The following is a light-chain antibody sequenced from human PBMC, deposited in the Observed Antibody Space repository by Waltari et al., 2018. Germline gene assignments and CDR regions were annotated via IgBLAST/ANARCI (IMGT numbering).Light chain of an antibody. Sequence: DIHMTQSPSSLSAFVGDRFHLTCRASQGSRNDFGWYHQKPGKAPKRLIYAASSLQSGVPSRFSGSGSGTEFTLTISSLQPEDFATYYCLQHNSYPWTFGQGTKVEIK. CDR2: AAS. CDR3: LQHNSYPWT. V-gene: IGKV1-17*01. CDR1: QGSRND. J-gene: IGKJ1*01.